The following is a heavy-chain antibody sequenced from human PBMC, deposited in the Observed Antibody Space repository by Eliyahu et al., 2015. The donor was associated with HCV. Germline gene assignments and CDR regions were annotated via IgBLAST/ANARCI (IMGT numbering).Heavy chain of an antibody. CDR2: ISWNSGSR. J-gene: IGHJ5*02. CDR1: GFSFXDYV. V-gene: IGHV3-9*01. Sequence: ELQLVESGGGLVQPGKSLRLSCXAXGFSFXDYVMHWVRQAPGKGLEWVSGISWNSGSRGYADSVKGRFIISRDNAKRSLFLQMNSLRPEDTALYYCVRDRDSSSWFGWFDPWGQGTLVTISS. CDR3: VRDRDSSSWFGWFDP. D-gene: IGHD2-2*01.